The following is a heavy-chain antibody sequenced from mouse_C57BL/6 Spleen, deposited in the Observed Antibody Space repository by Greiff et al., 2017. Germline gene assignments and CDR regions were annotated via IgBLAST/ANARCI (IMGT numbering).Heavy chain of an antibody. CDR1: GYNITNTY. Sequence: VQLQQSVAELVRPGASVKLSCTASGYNITNTYMHWVKQRPEQGLEWIGSIDPANGNTNYAPKFQGKATITADTSSITACLQLSSLTAEYTAIYYCYSSPDAIDYWGQGTTVTVAS. J-gene: IGHJ4*01. V-gene: IGHV14-3*01. CDR2: IDPANGNT. D-gene: IGHD6-1*01. CDR3: YSSPDAIDY.